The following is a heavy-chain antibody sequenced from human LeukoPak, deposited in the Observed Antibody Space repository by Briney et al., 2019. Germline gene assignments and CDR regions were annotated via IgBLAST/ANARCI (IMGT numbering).Heavy chain of an antibody. CDR3: ARDKVVGATWLDP. J-gene: IGHJ5*02. D-gene: IGHD1-26*01. V-gene: IGHV3-7*01. Sequence: GGSLRLSCAASGFTFSSYWMAWVRQAPGKRPEWVANIKQDGSEKYFVDSVKGRFTISRDNAKNSLFLQMNSLRAEDTAMYYCARDKVVGATWLDPWGQGPLVTVSS. CDR2: IKQDGSEK. CDR1: GFTFSSYW.